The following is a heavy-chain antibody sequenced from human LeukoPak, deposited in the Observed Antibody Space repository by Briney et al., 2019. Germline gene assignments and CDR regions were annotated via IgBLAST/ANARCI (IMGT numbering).Heavy chain of an antibody. CDR3: ARLTTIGTFNTSFDP. Sequence: RGESLKISCRGSGYSFSNYWIGWVRQMPGKVLECMGIIYPGDSDIRYSPSFQGQVTISADKSINTAYLQWRSLKASDTAIYYCARLTTIGTFNTSFDPWGQGTLVTVSS. J-gene: IGHJ5*02. D-gene: IGHD1-1*01. V-gene: IGHV5-51*01. CDR2: IYPGDSDI. CDR1: GYSFSNYW.